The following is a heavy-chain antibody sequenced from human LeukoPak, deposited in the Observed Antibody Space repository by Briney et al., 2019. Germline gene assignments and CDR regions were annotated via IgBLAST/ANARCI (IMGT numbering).Heavy chain of an antibody. CDR2: ISGSGIST. CDR3: AKHLTYSNGWYILETSFDY. V-gene: IGHV3-23*01. Sequence: PGGSLRLSCAASGFSFSSYAMSWVRQAPGKGLEWVSAISGSGISTFYADSVKGRFTISRDNSKNTLYLQMNSLRAEDTAVYYCAKHLTYSNGWYILETSFDYWGQGTLVTVSS. D-gene: IGHD6-19*01. J-gene: IGHJ4*02. CDR1: GFSFSSYA.